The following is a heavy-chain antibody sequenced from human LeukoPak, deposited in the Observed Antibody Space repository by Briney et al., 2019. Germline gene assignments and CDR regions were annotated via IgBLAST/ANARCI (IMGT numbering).Heavy chain of an antibody. CDR2: IVVGSGNT. V-gene: IGHV1-58*01. J-gene: IGHJ4*02. Sequence: GASVKVSCKASGFTFTSSAVQWVRQARGQRLEWIGWIVVGSGNTNYAQKFQERVTIARDMSTSTAYMELSSLRSEDTAVYYCAAEGLTRELPDFDYWGQGTLVTVSS. CDR3: AAEGLTRELPDFDY. D-gene: IGHD1-26*01. CDR1: GFTFTSSA.